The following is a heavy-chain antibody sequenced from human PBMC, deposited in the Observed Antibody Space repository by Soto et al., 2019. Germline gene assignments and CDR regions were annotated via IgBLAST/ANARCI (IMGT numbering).Heavy chain of an antibody. CDR3: ARGPVDIVATIVSQPYYYYGMDV. CDR2: INPNSGGT. D-gene: IGHD5-12*01. Sequence: GASVTVSCTASGYTFTSYYMHWVRQAPGQGLEWMGWINPNSGGTNYAQEFQGWVTMTRDTSISTAYMELSRLRSDDTAVYYCARGPVDIVATIVSQPYYYYGMDVWGQGTTVTVSS. J-gene: IGHJ6*02. V-gene: IGHV1-2*04. CDR1: GYTFTSYY.